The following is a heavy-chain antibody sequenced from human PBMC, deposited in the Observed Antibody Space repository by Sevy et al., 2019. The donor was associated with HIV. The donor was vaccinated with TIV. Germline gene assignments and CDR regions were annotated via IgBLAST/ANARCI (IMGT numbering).Heavy chain of an antibody. Sequence: GGSLRLSCAVSGFSLSHYAFHWVRQAPGKGLEWVSLISYDGTYKYYADSVKGRFTISRDNSKNTLYLQMNSLRGNDTAVYYCARVAVSYCTNDCYHRFDYWGPGALVTVSS. CDR2: ISYDGTYK. D-gene: IGHD2-8*01. V-gene: IGHV3-30-3*01. J-gene: IGHJ4*02. CDR3: ARVAVSYCTNDCYHRFDY. CDR1: GFSLSHYA.